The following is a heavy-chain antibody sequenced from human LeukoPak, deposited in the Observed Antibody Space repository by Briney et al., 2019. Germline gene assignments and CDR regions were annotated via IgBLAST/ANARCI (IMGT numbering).Heavy chain of an antibody. J-gene: IGHJ5*02. D-gene: IGHD2-2*01. V-gene: IGHV1-18*01. CDR3: ARVVGDIVVGIWFDP. CDR1: GYTFTSYG. CDR2: ISAYNGNT. Sequence: GASVKVSCKASGYTFTSYGISWVRQAPGQGLEWMGWISAYNGNTNYAQKLQGRVTMTTDTSTSTAYMELRSLRSDDTAVYYCARVVGDIVVGIWFDPWGQGTLVTVSS.